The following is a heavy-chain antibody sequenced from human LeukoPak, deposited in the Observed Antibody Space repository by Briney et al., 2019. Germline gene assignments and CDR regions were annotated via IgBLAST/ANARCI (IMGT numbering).Heavy chain of an antibody. V-gene: IGHV1-3*01. CDR3: ARGIWSRTVSSYYFDY. CDR2: INAGNGNT. J-gene: IGHJ4*02. CDR1: GYTFTNYA. Sequence: GASVKVSCKASGYTFTNYAMQWVRQAPGQRLEWMGWINAGNGNTRYSQRFQGRVTITRDTSASTAYMEVTSLRSEGTAVYYCARGIWSRTVSSYYFDYWGQGTLVTVSS. D-gene: IGHD3-3*01.